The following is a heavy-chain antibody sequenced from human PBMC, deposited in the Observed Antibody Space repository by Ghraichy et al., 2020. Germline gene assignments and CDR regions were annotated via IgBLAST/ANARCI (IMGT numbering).Heavy chain of an antibody. Sequence: SETLSLTCTVSGGSISGGYYWSWIRQNPGKGLEWIGYIFHSGTTYYSPSLKSRVTISIDTVKNQLSLQLGSVTAADTAVYYCARDPSPAGLYYFDYRGQGTLLTVAS. V-gene: IGHV4-31*03. J-gene: IGHJ4*02. CDR2: IFHSGTT. CDR3: ARDPSPAGLYYFDY. CDR1: GGSISGGYY. D-gene: IGHD2-2*01.